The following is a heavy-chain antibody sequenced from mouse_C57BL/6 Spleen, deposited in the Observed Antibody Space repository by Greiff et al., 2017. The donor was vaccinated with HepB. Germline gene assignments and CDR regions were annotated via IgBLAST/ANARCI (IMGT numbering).Heavy chain of an antibody. CDR1: GYTFTSYW. V-gene: IGHV1-52*01. CDR2: IDPSDSET. CDR3: ARTLQLGPSYYAMDY. J-gene: IGHJ4*01. Sequence: QVQLQQPGAELVRPGSSVKLSCKASGYTFTSYWMHWVKQRPIQGLEWIGNIDPSDSETHYNQKFKDKATLTGDKSSSTAYMQLSSLTSEDSAVYYCARTLQLGPSYYAMDYWGQGTSVTVSS. D-gene: IGHD4-1*02.